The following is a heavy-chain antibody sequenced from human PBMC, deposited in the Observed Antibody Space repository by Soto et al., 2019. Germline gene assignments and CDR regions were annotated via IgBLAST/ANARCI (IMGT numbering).Heavy chain of an antibody. D-gene: IGHD5-12*01. V-gene: IGHV4-59*01. CDR3: ARDNSGYDWGWFDP. CDR1: GGSISSYY. J-gene: IGHJ5*02. CDR2: IYYSGST. Sequence: SETLSLTCTVSGGSISSYYWSWIRQPPGKGLEWIGYIYYSGSTNYNPSLKSRVTISVDTSKNKFSLKLSYVTAADTAVYYCARDNSGYDWGWFDPWGQGTLVTVSS.